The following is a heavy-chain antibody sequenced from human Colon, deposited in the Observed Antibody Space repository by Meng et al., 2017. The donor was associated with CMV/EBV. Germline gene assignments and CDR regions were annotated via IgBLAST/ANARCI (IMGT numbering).Heavy chain of an antibody. J-gene: IGHJ4*02. CDR2: ILSSGTAI. CDR3: ARILLGSRGADY. Sequence: GESLKISCAASGFTFSSNHMNWVRQAPGKGLEWISFILSSGTAIYYADSLKGRFTISRDNAKNSLYLQINSLRVEDTAIYYCARILLGSRGADYWGQGTLVTVSS. V-gene: IGHV3-48*03. CDR1: GFTFSSNH. D-gene: IGHD2-8*02.